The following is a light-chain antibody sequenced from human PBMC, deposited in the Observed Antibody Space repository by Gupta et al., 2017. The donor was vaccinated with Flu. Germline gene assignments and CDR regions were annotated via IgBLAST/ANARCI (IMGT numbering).Light chain of an antibody. Sequence: SITISDTGTSSDVGGYNYVSWYQQHPGKAPKRIMYKVTDRPSGVSNRFSGSKSGNTESPTISGLQAEDEADDYCSSYTTSSTWVFGGGTRL. J-gene: IGLJ3*02. V-gene: IGLV2-14*01. CDR3: SSYTTSSTWV. CDR2: KVT. CDR1: SSDVGGYNY.